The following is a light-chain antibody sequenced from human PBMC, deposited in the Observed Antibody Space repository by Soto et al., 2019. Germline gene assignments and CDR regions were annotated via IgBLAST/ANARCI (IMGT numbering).Light chain of an antibody. J-gene: IGKJ1*01. Sequence: DIQVTQSPPTLSASVGDRVTITCRASQTISTWMAWYQQKPGKAPKLLIYAASTLQYGVPSRFSGSGSGTEFTLTISSLQPEDFATYYCQQVNSYPRAFGQGTKVDIK. V-gene: IGKV1-9*01. CDR3: QQVNSYPRA. CDR1: QTISTW. CDR2: AAS.